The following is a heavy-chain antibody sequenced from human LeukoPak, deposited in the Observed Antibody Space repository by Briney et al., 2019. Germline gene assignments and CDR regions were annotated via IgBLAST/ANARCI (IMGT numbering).Heavy chain of an antibody. CDR2: IWYDGSNK. Sequence: GGSLRLSCAASGFTFSSYGMHWVRQAPGKGLEWVAVIWYDGSNKYYADSVKGRFTISRDNSKNTLYLQMNSLRAEDTAVYYCARDCRGCYYYYGMDVWGQGTTVTVSS. V-gene: IGHV3-33*01. CDR3: ARDCRGCYYYYGMDV. J-gene: IGHJ6*02. CDR1: GFTFSSYG. D-gene: IGHD3-10*01.